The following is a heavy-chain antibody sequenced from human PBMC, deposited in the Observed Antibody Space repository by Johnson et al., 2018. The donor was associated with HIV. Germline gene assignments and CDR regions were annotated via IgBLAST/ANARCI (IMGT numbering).Heavy chain of an antibody. CDR1: GFTFSSYA. CDR3: AREFTLDWLNPTI. Sequence: QVQLVESGGGVVQPGRSLRLSCAASGFTFSSYAMHWVRQAPGKGLEWVAVISYDGSNKYYADSVKGRFTISRDNSKNTLYLQMNSLRAEDTAVYYCAREFTLDWLNPTIWGQGTMVTVSS. V-gene: IGHV3-30-3*01. CDR2: ISYDGSNK. D-gene: IGHD3-3*01. J-gene: IGHJ3*02.